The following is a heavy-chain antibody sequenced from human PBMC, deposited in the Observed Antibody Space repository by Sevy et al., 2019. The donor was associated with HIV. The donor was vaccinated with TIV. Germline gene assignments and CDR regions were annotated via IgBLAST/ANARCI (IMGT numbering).Heavy chain of an antibody. D-gene: IGHD3-10*01. CDR2: IKQDGSEK. V-gene: IGHV3-7*03. J-gene: IGHJ4*02. CDR1: GFTFSSYW. Sequence: GGSLRLSCAASGFTFSSYWMSWVRQAPGKGLEWVANIKQDGSEKYYVDSVKGRFTISRDNAKNSLYLQMNSLRAEDTVVHYCARVGRITMVRGVIKQTQVFDYWGQGTLVTVSS. CDR3: ARVGRITMVRGVIKQTQVFDY.